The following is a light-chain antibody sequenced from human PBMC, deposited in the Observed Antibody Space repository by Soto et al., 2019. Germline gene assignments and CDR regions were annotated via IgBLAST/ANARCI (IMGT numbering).Light chain of an antibody. CDR3: QQYGSSPRNT. V-gene: IGKV3-20*01. CDR2: GAS. CDR1: QSVTTSY. Sequence: EIVLTQSPGTLSLSPGQRATLSCRASQSVTTSYLAWYQQKPGQAPRLLIYGASSRATGIPDRFSGSGSGTDFTLTISRLEHEDCAVYYCQQYGSSPRNTFGQGTKLEIK. J-gene: IGKJ2*01.